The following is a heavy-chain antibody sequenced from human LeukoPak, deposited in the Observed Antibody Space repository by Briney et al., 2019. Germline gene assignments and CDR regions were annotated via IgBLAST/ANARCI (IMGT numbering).Heavy chain of an antibody. D-gene: IGHD3-22*01. CDR3: ARGSRADSSVDY. V-gene: IGHV3-21*01. Sequence: GGSLRLSCAASGFTFSSYTMIWVRQAPGKGLEWVSSISSSSYIFYADSVKGRFTISRDSAKNSLYLQMNSLRAEDTAVYYCARGSRADSSVDYWGQGTLVTVSS. CDR2: ISSSSYI. J-gene: IGHJ4*02. CDR1: GFTFSSYT.